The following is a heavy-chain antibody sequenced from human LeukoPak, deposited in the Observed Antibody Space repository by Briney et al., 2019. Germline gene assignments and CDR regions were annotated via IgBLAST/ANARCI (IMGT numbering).Heavy chain of an antibody. Sequence: ASVKVSCKVSGYTLTELSMHWVRQAPGKGLEWMGWVNPNSGGTNYAQKLQGRVTMTTDTSTSTAYMELRSLRSDDTAVYYCARDKKVIAAEANYWGQGTLVTVSS. CDR1: GYTLTELS. D-gene: IGHD6-13*01. V-gene: IGHV1-2*02. CDR3: ARDKKVIAAEANY. CDR2: VNPNSGGT. J-gene: IGHJ4*02.